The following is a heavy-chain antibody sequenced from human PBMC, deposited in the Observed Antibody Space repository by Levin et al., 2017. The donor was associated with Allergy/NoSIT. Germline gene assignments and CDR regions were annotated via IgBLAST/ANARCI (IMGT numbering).Heavy chain of an antibody. CDR1: GGSISSGGYY. Sequence: LRLSCTVSGGSISSGGYYWSWIRQHPGKGLEWIGYISYSGSTFYNPSLKSRVTLSVDTSKNHFSLKLSSVTAADTAVYYCARRIALKIDGSGYYYPFDYWGQGNLVTVSS. CDR3: ARRIALKIDGSGYYYPFDY. CDR2: ISYSGST. J-gene: IGHJ4*02. V-gene: IGHV4-31*03. D-gene: IGHD3-22*01.